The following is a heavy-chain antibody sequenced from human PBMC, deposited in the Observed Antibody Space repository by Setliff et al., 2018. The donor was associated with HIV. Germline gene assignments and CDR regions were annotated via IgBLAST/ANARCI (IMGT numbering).Heavy chain of an antibody. CDR3: ARGAWYTSGWHSSRYMDV. V-gene: IGHV4-59*11. CDR2: IYYSGTT. CDR1: GGSISSHY. Sequence: PSETLSLTCTVSGGSISSHYWSWIRQPPGKGLEWIAYIYYSGTTSYNPSLKSRVTISVDTSKNQFSLKLSSVTAADTALYYCARGAWYTSGWHSSRYMDVWGKGSTVTVSS. J-gene: IGHJ6*03. D-gene: IGHD6-19*01.